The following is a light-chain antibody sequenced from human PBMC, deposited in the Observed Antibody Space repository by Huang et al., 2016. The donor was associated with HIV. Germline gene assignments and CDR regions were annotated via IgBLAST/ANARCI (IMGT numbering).Light chain of an antibody. J-gene: IGKJ3*01. Sequence: ETVMTQSPVTLSVSPGDRASLSCRSSQIVSSHVAGYQQKPGQAPRLLIYAASTRATGVPARFSGSGAGTEFTLTISTLQSEDSAVYYCQQYNDFRSTFGPGTRVEIK. CDR3: QQYNDFRST. V-gene: IGKV3-15*01. CDR1: QIVSSH. CDR2: AAS.